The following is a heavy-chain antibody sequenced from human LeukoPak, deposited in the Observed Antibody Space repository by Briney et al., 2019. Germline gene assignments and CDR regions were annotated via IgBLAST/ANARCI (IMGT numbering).Heavy chain of an antibody. D-gene: IGHD6-13*01. CDR1: GGSISSSSYY. CDR2: IYYSGGT. Sequence: SETLSLTCTVSGGSISSSSYYWGWIRQPPGKGLEWIGSIYYSGGTYYNPSLKSRVTISVDTSKNQFSLKLSSVTAADTAVYYCARGIRRSSWPGEAFDIWGQGTMVTVSS. J-gene: IGHJ3*02. CDR3: ARGIRRSSWPGEAFDI. V-gene: IGHV4-39*07.